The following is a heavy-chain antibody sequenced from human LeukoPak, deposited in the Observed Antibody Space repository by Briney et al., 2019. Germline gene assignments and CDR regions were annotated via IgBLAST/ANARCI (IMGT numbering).Heavy chain of an antibody. D-gene: IGHD3-22*01. CDR2: INSDGSST. J-gene: IGHJ4*02. CDR3: ARGYFDSSGYPYLGY. Sequence: GGSLRLSCAASGFTFSNFWMHWVRQAPGKGLVWVSRINSDGSSTTHADSVKGRFIISRDNAKDTLYLQMNSLRAEDTAVYYCARGYFDSSGYPYLGYWGQGTLVTVSS. V-gene: IGHV3-74*01. CDR1: GFTFSNFW.